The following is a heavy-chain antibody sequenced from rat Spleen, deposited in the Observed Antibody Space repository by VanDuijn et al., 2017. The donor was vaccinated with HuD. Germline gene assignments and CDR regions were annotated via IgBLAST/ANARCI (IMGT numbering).Heavy chain of an antibody. CDR3: IRDPEYNKYGDWFPY. CDR1: GFSLISYS. V-gene: IGHV2-63*01. D-gene: IGHD1-10*01. Sequence: QVQLKESGPGLVQPSQTLSLTCTVSGFSLISYSVSWVRQPSGRGPEWMGRIWYDGDTAYNSALKSRLIISRDTSKNQVFLKLNSLQTDDTGTYYCIRDPEYNKYGDWFPYWGQGTLVTVSS. CDR2: IWYDGDT. J-gene: IGHJ3*01.